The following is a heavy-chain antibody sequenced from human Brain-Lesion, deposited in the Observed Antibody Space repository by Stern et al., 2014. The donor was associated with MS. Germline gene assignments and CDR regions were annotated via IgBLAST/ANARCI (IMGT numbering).Heavy chain of an antibody. Sequence: QVQLQESGPGLVKPSQTLSLTCTVSGGSINSGDYHWTWIRQPPGKGLEGIGFITYSGTTYYKPSLQRRLTISVDTSKNQFSLKLRSVTAGDTAVYYCARSTVSAEYYFDYWGQGTLVTVSS. CDR1: GGSINSGDYH. V-gene: IGHV4-30-4*01. J-gene: IGHJ4*02. D-gene: IGHD4-11*01. CDR3: ARSTVSAEYYFDY. CDR2: ITYSGTT.